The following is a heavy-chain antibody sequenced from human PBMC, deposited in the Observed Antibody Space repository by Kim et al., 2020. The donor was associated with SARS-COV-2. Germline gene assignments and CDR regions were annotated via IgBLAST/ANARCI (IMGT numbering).Heavy chain of an antibody. D-gene: IGHD6-19*01. CDR3: ARVSSGWTTGAFDY. J-gene: IGHJ4*02. Sequence: SVKVSCKASGGTFSSYAISWVRQAPGQGLEWMGGIIPIFGTANYAQKFQGRVTITADESTSTAYMELSILRSEDTAVYYCARVSSGWTTGAFDYWGQGTLVTVSS. CDR2: IIPIFGTA. V-gene: IGHV1-69*13. CDR1: GGTFSSYA.